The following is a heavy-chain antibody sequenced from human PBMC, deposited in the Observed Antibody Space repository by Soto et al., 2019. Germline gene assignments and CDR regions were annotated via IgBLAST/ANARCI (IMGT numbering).Heavy chain of an antibody. CDR1: GGSFSGYY. CDR2: INHSGST. D-gene: IGHD3-22*01. V-gene: IGHV4-34*01. J-gene: IGHJ4*02. CDR3: AREGDYYDSSGSPFDY. Sequence: SETLSLTCAVYGGSFSGYYWSWILQPPWKGLEWIGEINHSGSTNYNPSLKSRVTISVDTSKNQFSLKLSSVTAADTAVYYCAREGDYYDSSGSPFDYWGQGTLVTVSS.